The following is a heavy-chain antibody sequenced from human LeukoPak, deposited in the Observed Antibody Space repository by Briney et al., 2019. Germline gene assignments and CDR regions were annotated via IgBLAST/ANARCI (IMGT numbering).Heavy chain of an antibody. V-gene: IGHV3-13*04. CDR1: GFTFSSYD. CDR3: AKRYLSKGYCSGGSCYSNLDY. J-gene: IGHJ4*02. D-gene: IGHD2-15*01. Sequence: GGSLRLSCAASGFTFSSYDMHWVRQATGKGLEWVSAIGTAGDTYYPGSVKGRFTISRENAKNSLYLQMNSLRAEDTAVYYCAKRYLSKGYCSGGSCYSNLDYWGQGTLVTVSS. CDR2: IGTAGDT.